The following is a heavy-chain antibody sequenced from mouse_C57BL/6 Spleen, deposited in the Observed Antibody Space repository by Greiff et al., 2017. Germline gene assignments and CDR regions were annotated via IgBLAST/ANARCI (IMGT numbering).Heavy chain of an antibody. V-gene: IGHV1-39*01. J-gene: IGHJ2*01. Sequence: EVQLQQPGPELVKPGASVKISCKASGYSFTDYNMNWVKQSNGKSLEWIGVINPNYGTTSYNQKFKGKDTLTVDQSSSTAYMQLNSLTSEDSAVXYCARFLDYYGSSPFDCWGQGTALTVSS. D-gene: IGHD1-1*01. CDR1: GYSFTDYN. CDR2: INPNYGTT. CDR3: ARFLDYYGSSPFDC.